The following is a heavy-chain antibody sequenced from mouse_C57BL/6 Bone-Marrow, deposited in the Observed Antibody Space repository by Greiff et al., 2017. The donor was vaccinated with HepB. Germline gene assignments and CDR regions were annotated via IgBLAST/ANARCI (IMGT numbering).Heavy chain of an antibody. CDR2: IFPGNSDT. J-gene: IGHJ3*01. CDR3: TRGEDYPWFAY. V-gene: IGHV1-5*01. D-gene: IGHD2-4*01. CDR1: GYTFTSYW. Sequence: EVKLVESGTVLARPGASVKMSCKTSGYTFTSYWMHWVKQRPGQGLEWIGAIFPGNSDTSYKQKFKGKDKLTAVTSASTAYMELSSLTNEDSAVYYCTRGEDYPWFAYWGQGTLVTVSA.